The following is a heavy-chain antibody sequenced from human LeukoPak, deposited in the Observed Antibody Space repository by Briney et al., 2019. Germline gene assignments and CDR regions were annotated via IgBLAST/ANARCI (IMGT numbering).Heavy chain of an antibody. CDR1: GGSISTYY. D-gene: IGHD5-24*01. Sequence: SETLSLTCTVSGGSISTYYWSWIRQPPGKGLEWIGYIYYSGSTNYNPSLKSRVTISVDTSKNQFSLKLSSVTAADTAVYYCARGCRDGYSNYWYFDLWGRGTLSLSPQ. V-gene: IGHV4-59*08. CDR2: IYYSGST. CDR3: ARGCRDGYSNYWYFDL. J-gene: IGHJ2*01.